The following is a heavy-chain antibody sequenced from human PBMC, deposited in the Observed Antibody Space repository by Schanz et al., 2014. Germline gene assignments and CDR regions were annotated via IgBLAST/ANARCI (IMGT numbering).Heavy chain of an antibody. CDR3: ARSNYYDNSDYYNSFDY. J-gene: IGHJ4*02. CDR1: GYTFNNYT. V-gene: IGHV1-69*02. D-gene: IGHD3-22*01. CDR2: IIPILGIA. Sequence: QVQLVQSGAEVRKPGASVKVSCKASGYTFNNYTYVMIWVRQAPGQGLEWMGRIIPILGIANYAQKFQGRVTNTADKSTSTAYMDLSSLRPEDTAVYYCARSNYYDNSDYYNSFDYWGQGTLVTVSS.